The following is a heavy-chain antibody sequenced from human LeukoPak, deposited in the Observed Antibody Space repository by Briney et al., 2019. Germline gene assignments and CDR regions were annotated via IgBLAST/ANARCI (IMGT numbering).Heavy chain of an antibody. J-gene: IGHJ4*02. Sequence: GGSLRLSCAASGFTFSSYAMTWVRQAPGKGLGWVSAISGSGGSTYYADSVKGRFTISRDNSKNTLYLQMNSLRAEDTAVYYCAKSPPDPNYDDSSGYFDYWGQGTLVTVSS. D-gene: IGHD3-22*01. CDR3: AKSPPDPNYDDSSGYFDY. CDR2: ISGSGGST. CDR1: GFTFSSYA. V-gene: IGHV3-23*01.